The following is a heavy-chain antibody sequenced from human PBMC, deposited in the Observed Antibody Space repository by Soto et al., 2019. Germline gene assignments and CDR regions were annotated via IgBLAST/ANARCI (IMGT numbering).Heavy chain of an antibody. Sequence: QLQLQESGPGLVKPSETLSLTCTVSGGSISSSSYYWGWIRQPPGKGLEWIGRIYYSGSTYYNPSIKRRGTRSVDTSKSQFSLKLSSVTAADTAVYYCARHAGLVRVEYGGHRTLVTVSS. D-gene: IGHD6-6*01. V-gene: IGHV4-39*01. CDR1: GGSISSSSYY. CDR3: ARHAGLVRVEY. J-gene: IGHJ4*01. CDR2: IYYSGST.